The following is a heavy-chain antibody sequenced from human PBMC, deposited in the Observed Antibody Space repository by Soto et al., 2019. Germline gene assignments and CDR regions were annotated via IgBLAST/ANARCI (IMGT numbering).Heavy chain of an antibody. D-gene: IGHD6-13*01. V-gene: IGHV3-33*01. CDR1: GFTFSSYG. CDR2: IWYDGSNK. Sequence: QVQLVESGGGVVQPGRSLRLSCAASGFTFSSYGMHWVRQAPGKGLEWVAVIWYDGSNKYYADSVKGRFTISRDNSKNTLYLQMKRLRAEDTAVYYCARVSIAAAVTGLHYYGMDGWGQGTTVTVSS. CDR3: ARVSIAAAVTGLHYYGMDG. J-gene: IGHJ6*02.